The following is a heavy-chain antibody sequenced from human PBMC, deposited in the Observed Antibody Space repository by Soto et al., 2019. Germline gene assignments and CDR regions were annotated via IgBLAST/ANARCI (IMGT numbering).Heavy chain of an antibody. D-gene: IGHD2-21*01. Sequence: PGESLRLSCAASVFTFSSHWMHWVRQAPGEGLVWVSRIESDASSTNYADSVRGRFTVSRDNAKNTLYLQMNSLRAEDTAVYYCPRDRADPIGDYHPLFESWGQGTMVTVSS. V-gene: IGHV3-74*01. CDR3: PRDRADPIGDYHPLFES. CDR2: IESDASST. J-gene: IGHJ4*02. CDR1: VFTFSSHW.